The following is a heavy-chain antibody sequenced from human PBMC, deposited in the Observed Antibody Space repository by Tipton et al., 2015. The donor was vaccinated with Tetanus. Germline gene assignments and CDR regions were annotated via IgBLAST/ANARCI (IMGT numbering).Heavy chain of an antibody. Sequence: LSCTVSGGSIRGGTFYWGWIRQPPGKGLEWIGSIYESGDTYYIPSLKSRVTISVDPSKNQFSLNLNSMAAADTGVYYCARHQSGYFTPFDYWGQGNLVTVSS. CDR3: ARHQSGYFTPFDY. CDR1: GGSIRGGTFY. CDR2: IYESGDT. D-gene: IGHD3-3*01. J-gene: IGHJ4*02. V-gene: IGHV4-39*01.